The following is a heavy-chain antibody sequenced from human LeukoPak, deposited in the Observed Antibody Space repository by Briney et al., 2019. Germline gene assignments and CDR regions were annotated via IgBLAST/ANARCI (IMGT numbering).Heavy chain of an antibody. D-gene: IGHD1-26*01. CDR1: GFTFSSYG. J-gene: IGHJ3*02. V-gene: IGHV3-30*02. CDR2: IRYDGSNK. CDR3: AKGGSYLRAFDI. Sequence: GGSLRLSCAASGFTFSSYGMHWVRQAPGKWQEWVAFIRYDGSNKYYADSVKGRFTISRDNSKNTLYLQMNSLRAEDTAVYYCAKGGSYLRAFDIWGQGTVVTVSS.